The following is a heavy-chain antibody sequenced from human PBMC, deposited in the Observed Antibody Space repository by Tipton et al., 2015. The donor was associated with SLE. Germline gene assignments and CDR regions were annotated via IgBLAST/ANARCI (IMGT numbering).Heavy chain of an antibody. Sequence: TLSLTCAVYGRSFIGSYWTWIRQPPGKGLEWIGDIDHSGVTHYNPSLKSRVTISRDTSGNQFSLNLSSVTASDTAVYYCAKDYNYDYPDYNWGQGTLVIVSS. J-gene: IGHJ4*02. CDR1: GRSFIGSY. D-gene: IGHD4-17*01. V-gene: IGHV4-34*01. CDR3: AKDYNYDYPDYN. CDR2: IDHSGVT.